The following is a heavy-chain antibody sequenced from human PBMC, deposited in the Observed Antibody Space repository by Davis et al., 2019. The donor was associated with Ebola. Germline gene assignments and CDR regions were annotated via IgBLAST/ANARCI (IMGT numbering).Heavy chain of an antibody. CDR1: GGSISSYY. CDR2: IYYSGST. V-gene: IGHV4-59*12. Sequence: PSETLSLTCTVSGGSISSYYWSWIRQPPGKGLEWIGYIYYSGSTNYNPSLKSRVTISVDTSKNQFSLKLSSVTAADTAVYYCARGLWGAGFDYWGQGTLVTVSS. D-gene: IGHD3-16*01. CDR3: ARGLWGAGFDY. J-gene: IGHJ4*02.